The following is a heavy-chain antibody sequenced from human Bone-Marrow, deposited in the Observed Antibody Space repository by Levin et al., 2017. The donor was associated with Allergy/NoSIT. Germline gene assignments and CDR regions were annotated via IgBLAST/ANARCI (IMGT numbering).Heavy chain of an antibody. J-gene: IGHJ5*02. CDR2: INPKSGGT. Sequence: ASVKVSCRASGYSFPGYYMHWVRQAPGQGLEWMGWINPKSGGTKYAQKFQGRVTMTRNTSTRTAYLEVYRLRSDDTALYYCARDSGSSSRWFDPWGQGTLVTVSS. CDR1: GYSFPGYY. CDR3: ARDSGSSSRWFDP. V-gene: IGHV1-2*02. D-gene: IGHD1-26*01.